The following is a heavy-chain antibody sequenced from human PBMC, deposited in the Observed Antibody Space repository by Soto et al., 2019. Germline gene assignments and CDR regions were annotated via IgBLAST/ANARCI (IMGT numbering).Heavy chain of an antibody. V-gene: IGHV3-13*01. CDR3: TRTADFTSAFDI. CDR2: INVAGDT. Sequence: GGSLRLSCAASGFTFSNYDVHWVRQAPGKGLQWVANINVAGDTFYPVSVQGRFTISRENAKSSFYLQIDSLRAEDTAVYYCTRTADFTSAFDIWGQGTVVTVSS. CDR1: GFTFSNYD. D-gene: IGHD2-21*02. J-gene: IGHJ3*02.